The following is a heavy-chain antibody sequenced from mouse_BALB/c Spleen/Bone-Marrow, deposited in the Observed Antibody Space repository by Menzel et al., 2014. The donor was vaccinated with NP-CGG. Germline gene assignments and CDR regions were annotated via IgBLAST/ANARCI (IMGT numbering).Heavy chain of an antibody. CDR1: GYSITSGYY. Sequence: VQLQQSGPGLVKPSQSLPLTCSVTGYSITSGYYWNWIRQFPGNKLEWMGYISYDGSNNYNPSLKNRISITRDTSKNQFFLKLNSVTTEDTATYYCARYGNYNAMDYWGQGTSVTVSS. V-gene: IGHV3-6*02. CDR2: ISYDGSN. CDR3: ARYGNYNAMDY. J-gene: IGHJ4*01. D-gene: IGHD2-1*01.